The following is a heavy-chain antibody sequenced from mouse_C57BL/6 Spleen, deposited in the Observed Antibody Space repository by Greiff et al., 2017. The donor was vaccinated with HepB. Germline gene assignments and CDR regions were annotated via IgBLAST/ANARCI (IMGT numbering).Heavy chain of an antibody. CDR3: ARTARIKY. CDR2: ISYSGST. Sequence: DVKLQESGPGLVKPSQSLSLTCTVTGYSITSGYGWNWIREFPGNQLEWMGYISYSGSTNYNPSLNSRISITRDTSKNPFFLQLNSVTTEDTATYYCARTARIKYWGQGTTLTVSS. D-gene: IGHD1-2*01. CDR1: GYSITSGYG. J-gene: IGHJ2*01. V-gene: IGHV3-2*02.